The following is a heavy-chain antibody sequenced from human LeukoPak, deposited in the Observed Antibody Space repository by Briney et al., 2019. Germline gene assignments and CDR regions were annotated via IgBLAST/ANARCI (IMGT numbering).Heavy chain of an antibody. Sequence: ASVKVSCKASGYSFTGYYMHWVRQAPGQGLEWMGWINPNSGGTNYAQKFQGRVTMTRDTSISTAYMELSRLRSDDTAVYYCARETTVTLNFDYWGQGTLVTVSS. CDR2: INPNSGGT. D-gene: IGHD4-17*01. V-gene: IGHV1-2*02. CDR3: ARETTVTLNFDY. CDR1: GYSFTGYY. J-gene: IGHJ4*02.